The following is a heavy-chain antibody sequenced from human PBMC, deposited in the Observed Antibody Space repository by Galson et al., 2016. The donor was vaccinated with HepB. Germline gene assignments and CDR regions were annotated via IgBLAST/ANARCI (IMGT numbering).Heavy chain of an antibody. J-gene: IGHJ5*02. CDR2: ISPTGGTT. Sequence: SVKVSCKASGYTLTSYYMHWVRQAPGQGLEWMGVISPTGGTTTYAQRFQGRITITRDRSTSTVYMEMSSLRSEDTALYYCARAPLWGQARFDLWGQGTLVTVST. CDR1: GYTLTSYY. D-gene: IGHD2-21*01. V-gene: IGHV1-46*01. CDR3: ARAPLWGQARFDL.